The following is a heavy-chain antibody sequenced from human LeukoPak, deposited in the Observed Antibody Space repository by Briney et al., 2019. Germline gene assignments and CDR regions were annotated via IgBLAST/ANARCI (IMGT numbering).Heavy chain of an antibody. Sequence: PGGSLRLSCAASGFTFSNAWMNWVRQAPGKGLEWVSSISSSSSYIYYADSVKGRFTISRDNAKNSLYLQMNSLRAEDTAVYYCARPSRGGRRWFDPWGQGTLVTVSS. J-gene: IGHJ5*02. D-gene: IGHD2-15*01. CDR1: GFTFSNAW. CDR2: ISSSSSYI. V-gene: IGHV3-21*01. CDR3: ARPSRGGRRWFDP.